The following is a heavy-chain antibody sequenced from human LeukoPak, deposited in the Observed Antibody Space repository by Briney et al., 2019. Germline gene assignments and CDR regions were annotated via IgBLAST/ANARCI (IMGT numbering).Heavy chain of an antibody. V-gene: IGHV3-21*01. Sequence: PGGSLRLSCAASGFTFSSYAMSWVRQAPGKGLEWVSSISSSSSYIYYADSVKGRFTISRDNAKNSLYLQMNSLRAEDTAVYYCARGPSGSYSPFDYWGQGTLVTVSS. CDR1: GFTFSSYA. CDR2: ISSSSSYI. D-gene: IGHD3-10*01. J-gene: IGHJ4*02. CDR3: ARGPSGSYSPFDY.